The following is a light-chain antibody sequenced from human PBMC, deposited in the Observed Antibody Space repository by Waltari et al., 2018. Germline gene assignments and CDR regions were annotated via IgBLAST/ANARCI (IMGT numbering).Light chain of an antibody. Sequence: QSVLTQPPSVSGTPGQRVTISCSGSSSNTACNRVNWYQQVPGKAPKLLIYNYRQRPSGVSDRFSGTKSDSSASLAISGLRSEDEAHYYCATWDANLNGVVFGGGTKLTVL. CDR2: NYR. J-gene: IGLJ2*01. CDR3: ATWDANLNGVV. CDR1: SSNTACNR. V-gene: IGLV1-44*01.